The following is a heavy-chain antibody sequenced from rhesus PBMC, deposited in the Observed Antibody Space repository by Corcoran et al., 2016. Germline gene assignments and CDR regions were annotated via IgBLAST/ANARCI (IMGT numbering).Heavy chain of an antibody. J-gene: IGHJ4*01. CDR2: SRSKANKYET. V-gene: IGHV3-118*01. CDR3: ARDPD. Sequence: EVQLVESGGGLVQPGGSLRLSCVASGFTFSSSAMHWVRQVCGKGLEGVGRSRSKANKYETGYGASGKGRFTISRDESKSRAYLQMNSLKTEDAAVYYCARDPDWGQGVLVTVSA. CDR1: GFTFSSSA.